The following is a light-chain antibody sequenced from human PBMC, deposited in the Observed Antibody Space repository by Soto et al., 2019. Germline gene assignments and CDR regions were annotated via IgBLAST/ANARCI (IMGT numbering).Light chain of an antibody. CDR1: SSDVGAYNF. J-gene: IGLJ1*01. V-gene: IGLV2-8*01. Sequence: QSALTQPPSASGSPGQSVTISCTGTSSDVGAYNFVSWYQQHPNKAPKLMIYDVSKRPSGVPDRFSASKSGNTASLTVSGLQAEDEADYYCSSYAGNNIVVFGTGTKVTV. CDR3: SSYAGNNIVV. CDR2: DVS.